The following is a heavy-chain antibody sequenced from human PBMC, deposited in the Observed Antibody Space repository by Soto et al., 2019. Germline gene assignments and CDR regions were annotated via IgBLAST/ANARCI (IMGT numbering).Heavy chain of an antibody. D-gene: IGHD2-15*01. CDR2: ISWDSSTI. Sequence: EVQLVESGGGLVQPGRSLRLSCAASGFTFDNCGMHWVRQAPGKGLEWVAGISWDSSTIGYADSVKGSFIISRDDAKNSLYLQMDSLRGEDTALYYCVQGRYPTMATPLDHWGQGTQVIVSS. CDR3: VQGRYPTMATPLDH. V-gene: IGHV3-9*01. CDR1: GFTFDNCG. J-gene: IGHJ4*02.